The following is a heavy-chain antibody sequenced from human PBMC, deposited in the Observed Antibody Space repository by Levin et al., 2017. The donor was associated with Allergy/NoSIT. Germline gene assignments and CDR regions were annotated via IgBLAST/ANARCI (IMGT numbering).Heavy chain of an antibody. J-gene: IGHJ3*02. CDR3: ARGPSHDAFDI. Sequence: SCAASGFTVSSNYMSWVRQAPGKGLEWVSVIYSGGTTYYADSVKGRFTISRDNSKNTLYLQMNSLRAEDTAVYYCARGPSHDAFDIWGQGTMVTVSS. CDR1: GFTVSSNY. CDR2: IYSGGTT. V-gene: IGHV3-53*01.